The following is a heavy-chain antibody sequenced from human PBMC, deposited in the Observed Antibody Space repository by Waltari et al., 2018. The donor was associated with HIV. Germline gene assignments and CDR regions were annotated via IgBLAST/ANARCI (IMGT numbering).Heavy chain of an antibody. CDR2: IYAFDGDT. Sequence: EVQLVQSGAEVRKSGESLKISCKASGYTFTNYWIAWVRQVSGEGLEWMGVIYAFDGDTRYKPAFEGQSTISADKSLATAYLEWNNLNASDAAIYYCARLFYYDTTGYINNAFDIWGQGTVVTVS. V-gene: IGHV5-51*03. CDR3: ARLFYYDTTGYINNAFDI. J-gene: IGHJ3*02. CDR1: GYTFTNYW. D-gene: IGHD3-22*01.